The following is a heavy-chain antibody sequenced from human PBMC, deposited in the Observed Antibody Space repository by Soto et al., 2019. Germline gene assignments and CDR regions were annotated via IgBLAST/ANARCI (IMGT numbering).Heavy chain of an antibody. D-gene: IGHD3-3*01. J-gene: IGHJ4*02. CDR2: INPSGGST. V-gene: IGHV1-46*03. CDR1: GYTFTSYY. Sequence: QVQLVQSGAEVKKPGASVKVSCKASGYTFTSYYMHWVRQAPGQGLEWMGIINPSGGSTSYAQKFQGRVTMTRDTSTSTVYMELSSLRSEDTAVYYCARVRRGSWSGYCPDYWGQGTLVTVSS. CDR3: ARVRRGSWSGYCPDY.